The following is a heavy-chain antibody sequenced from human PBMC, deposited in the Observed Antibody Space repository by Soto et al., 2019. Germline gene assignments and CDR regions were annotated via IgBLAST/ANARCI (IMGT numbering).Heavy chain of an antibody. Sequence: PSETLSLTCTVSGDSIGNTRYYWGWIRQPPGRGLEWIGSIYYSGSTINNPSLKSRVTISVDTSKNQFSLRLKSVTAADTAVYFCARPQSAEYGSFDYWGQGTQVTVSS. V-gene: IGHV4-39*01. D-gene: IGHD4-17*01. CDR1: GDSIGNTRYY. CDR3: ARPQSAEYGSFDY. CDR2: IYYSGST. J-gene: IGHJ4*02.